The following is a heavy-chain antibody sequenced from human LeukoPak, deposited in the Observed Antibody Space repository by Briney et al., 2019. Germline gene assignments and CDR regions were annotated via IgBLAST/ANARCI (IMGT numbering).Heavy chain of an antibody. Sequence: GGSLRLSCAASGFTFSSYAMSWVRQAPGKGLEWVSAISGSGGSTCYADSVKGRFTISRDNSKNTLYLQMNSLRAEDTAVYYCAKDGSQWLVRERYFDYWGQGTLVTVSS. D-gene: IGHD6-19*01. J-gene: IGHJ4*02. CDR3: AKDGSQWLVRERYFDY. CDR1: GFTFSSYA. CDR2: ISGSGGST. V-gene: IGHV3-23*01.